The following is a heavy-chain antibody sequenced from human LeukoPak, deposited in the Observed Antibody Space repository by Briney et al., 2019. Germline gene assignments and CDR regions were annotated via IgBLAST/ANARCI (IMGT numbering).Heavy chain of an antibody. CDR3: ARDRPPWGWFDP. CDR2: ISAYNGNT. Sequence: ASVKVSCKASGYTFPSFGISWVRQAPGQGLEWMGWISAYNGNTNYAQQLQGRVTMTTDTSTSTAYMELRSLRSDDTAVYYCARDRPPWGWFDPWGQGTLVTVSS. CDR1: GYTFPSFG. J-gene: IGHJ5*02. D-gene: IGHD3-16*01. V-gene: IGHV1-18*01.